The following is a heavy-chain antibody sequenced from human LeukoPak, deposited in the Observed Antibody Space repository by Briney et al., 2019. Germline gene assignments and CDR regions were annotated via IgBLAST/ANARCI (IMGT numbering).Heavy chain of an antibody. CDR1: GGSISSSSYY. D-gene: IGHD3-22*01. Sequence: PSETLSLTCTVSGGSISSSSYYWGWIRQPPGKGLEWIGSIYYSGSTYYNPSLKSRVTISVDTSKNQFSLKLSSVTAADTAVYYCARHGRGYYDSSGSPDYWGQGTLVTVSS. CDR2: IYYSGST. CDR3: ARHGRGYYDSSGSPDY. V-gene: IGHV4-39*01. J-gene: IGHJ4*02.